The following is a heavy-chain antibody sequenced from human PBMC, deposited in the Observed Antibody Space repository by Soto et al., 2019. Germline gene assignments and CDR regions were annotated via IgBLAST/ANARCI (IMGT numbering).Heavy chain of an antibody. CDR1: GFTFSSYS. Sequence: GGSLRLSCAASGFTFSSYSMNWVRQAPGKGLEWVSSISSSSSYIYYADSVKGRFTISRDNAKNSLYLQMNSLRAEDTAVYYCARDPPHGYDWEYYFDYWGQGTLVTVSS. D-gene: IGHD5-12*01. CDR3: ARDPPHGYDWEYYFDY. V-gene: IGHV3-21*01. CDR2: ISSSSSYI. J-gene: IGHJ4*02.